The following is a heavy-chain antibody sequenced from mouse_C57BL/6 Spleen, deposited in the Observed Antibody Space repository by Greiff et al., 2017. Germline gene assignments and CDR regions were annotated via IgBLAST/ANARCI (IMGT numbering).Heavy chain of an antibody. CDR3: ARSDGIDSSGYYFDY. D-gene: IGHD3-2*02. Sequence: VQLQQPGAELVKPGASVKLSCKASGYTFTSYWMHWVKQRPGQGLEWIGMIHPNSGSTNYNEKFKSKATLTVDKSSSTAYMQLSSLTSEDSAVYYCARSDGIDSSGYYFDYWGQGTTLTVSS. J-gene: IGHJ2*01. V-gene: IGHV1-64*01. CDR2: IHPNSGST. CDR1: GYTFTSYW.